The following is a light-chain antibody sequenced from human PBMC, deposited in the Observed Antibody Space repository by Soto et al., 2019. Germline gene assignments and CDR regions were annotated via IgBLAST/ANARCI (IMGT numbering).Light chain of an antibody. CDR2: GAS. CDR1: QSVSSSY. J-gene: IGKJ1*01. V-gene: IGKV3-20*01. CDR3: QQYGSSPWT. Sequence: ELVLTQSPGTLSLSPGERATLSCRASQSVSSSYLAWYQQKPGQAPRPLNYGASSRATGIPDRFSGSGAGTDFTLTISRLEPEDFAVYYCQQYGSSPWTFGQGTKVEIK.